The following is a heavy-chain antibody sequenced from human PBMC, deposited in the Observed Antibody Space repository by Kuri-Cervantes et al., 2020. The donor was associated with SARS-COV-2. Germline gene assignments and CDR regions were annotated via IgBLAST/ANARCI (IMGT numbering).Heavy chain of an antibody. V-gene: IGHV1-2*02. CDR2: INPNSGDT. CDR1: GYTFTDYS. J-gene: IGHJ6*02. CDR3: ARSCSGRSCLSDYSGLDV. D-gene: IGHD2-15*01. Sequence: ASVKVSCKASGYTFTDYSMHWVRQAPGQGLEWMGWINPNSGDTNYAQKFQGTVTVTRDTSIATVFMEVSRLRSDDTAVYYCARSCSGRSCLSDYSGLDVWGQGTTVTVSS.